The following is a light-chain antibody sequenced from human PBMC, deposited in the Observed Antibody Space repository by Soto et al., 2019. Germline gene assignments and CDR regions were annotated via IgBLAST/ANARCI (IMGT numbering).Light chain of an antibody. J-gene: IGLJ2*01. CDR2: TDN. CDR1: SSNIGSNS. Sequence: QSVLTQPPSASGTPGQRVNISCSGSSSNIGSNSVSWYQQVPGTAPKLLFYTDNHRPSGVPDRFSGSKSGTSASLAIRGLQSEDEADYYCAAWDDSPNAVVFGGGTKLTVL. CDR3: AAWDDSPNAVV. V-gene: IGLV1-44*01.